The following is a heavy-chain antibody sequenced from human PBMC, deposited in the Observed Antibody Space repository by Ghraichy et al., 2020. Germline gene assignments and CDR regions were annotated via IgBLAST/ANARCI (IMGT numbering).Heavy chain of an antibody. CDR1: GYTFTSYY. Sequence: ASVKVSCKASGYTFTSYYMHWVRQAPGQGLEWMGIINPSGGSTSYAQKFQGRVTMTRDTSTSTVYMELSSLRSEDTAVYYCASLSTAVAGPEVYYMDVWGKGTTVTVSS. J-gene: IGHJ6*03. CDR2: INPSGGST. V-gene: IGHV1-46*03. D-gene: IGHD6-19*01. CDR3: ASLSTAVAGPEVYYMDV.